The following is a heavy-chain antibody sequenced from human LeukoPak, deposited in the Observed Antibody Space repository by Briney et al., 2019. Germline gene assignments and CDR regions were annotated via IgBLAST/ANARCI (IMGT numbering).Heavy chain of an antibody. D-gene: IGHD5/OR15-5a*01. CDR2: INHSGST. J-gene: IGHJ6*03. Sequence: SETLSLTCAVYGGSFSGYYWSWIRQPPGKGLEWIGEINHSGSTNYNPSLKSRVTISVDTSKNQFSLKLSFVTAADTAVYYCARSPVSYYYYYMDVWGKGTTVTVSS. CDR3: ARSPVSYYYYYMDV. V-gene: IGHV4-34*01. CDR1: GGSFSGYY.